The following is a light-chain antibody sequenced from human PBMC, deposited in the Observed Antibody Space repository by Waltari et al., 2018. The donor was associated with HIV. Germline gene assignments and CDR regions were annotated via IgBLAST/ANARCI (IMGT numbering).Light chain of an antibody. CDR2: ENN. V-gene: IGLV1-40*01. Sequence: QSVLTQPPSVSGAPGQGVTISCTGSSSNIGAGYDVHWYRHLPGTAPKLLIHENNKRPSGVPDRFAGSGSGTSASLAISGRQADDEADYYCQSYDSTLSGPRVFGTGTKVTVL. CDR3: QSYDSTLSGPRV. CDR1: SSNIGAGYD. J-gene: IGLJ1*01.